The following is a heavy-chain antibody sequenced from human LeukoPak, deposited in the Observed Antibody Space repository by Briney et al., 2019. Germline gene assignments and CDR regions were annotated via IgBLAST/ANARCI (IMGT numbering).Heavy chain of an antibody. D-gene: IGHD6-6*01. Sequence: GGSLRLSCAASGFTFSSYWMHWARQAPGKGLVWVSRINSDGSSTSYADSVKGRFTISRDNAKNTLYLQMNSLRAEDTAVYYCARDWQLVPFDYWGQGTLVTVSS. V-gene: IGHV3-74*01. CDR3: ARDWQLVPFDY. CDR1: GFTFSSYW. CDR2: INSDGSST. J-gene: IGHJ4*02.